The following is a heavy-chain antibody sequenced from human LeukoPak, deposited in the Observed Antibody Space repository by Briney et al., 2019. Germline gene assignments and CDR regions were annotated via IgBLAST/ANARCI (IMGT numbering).Heavy chain of an antibody. V-gene: IGHV4-34*01. D-gene: IGHD1-26*01. J-gene: IGHJ4*02. CDR1: SGSFSGYY. CDR2: INHSVST. Sequence: SETLSLTCAVYSGSFSGYYWSWIRQPPGKGLEWIGEINHSVSTNYNPSLKSRVTISVDTSKNQFSLKLSSVTAADTAVYYCAKTHGSYHDYYCDYWGQGTLVTVSS. CDR3: AKTHGSYHDYYCDY.